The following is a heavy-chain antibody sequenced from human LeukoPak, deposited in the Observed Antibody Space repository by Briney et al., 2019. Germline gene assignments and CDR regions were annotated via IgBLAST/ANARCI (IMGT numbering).Heavy chain of an antibody. CDR1: GYTFTRYY. J-gene: IGHJ3*02. V-gene: IGHV1-2*02. Sequence: ASVKVSCKASGYTFTRYYMHWVRQAPGQGLEWMGWINPNSGGTNYAQKFQGRVTMTRDTSISTAYMELSRLRSDDTAVYYCASPITMVRGVIITSDAFDIWGQGTMVTVSS. D-gene: IGHD3-10*01. CDR3: ASPITMVRGVIITSDAFDI. CDR2: INPNSGGT.